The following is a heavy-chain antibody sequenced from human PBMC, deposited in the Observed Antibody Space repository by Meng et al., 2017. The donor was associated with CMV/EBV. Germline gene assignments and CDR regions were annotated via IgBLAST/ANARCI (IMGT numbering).Heavy chain of an antibody. CDR2: ISYDGSNK. D-gene: IGHD6-13*01. CDR1: GFTFSSYA. J-gene: IGHJ6*02. V-gene: IGHV3-30-3*01. CDR3: AKVGGAAAGPLAYYGMDV. Sequence: GGSLRLSCAASGFTFSSYAMHWVRQAPGKGLEWVAVISYDGSNKYYADSVKGRFTISRDNSKNTLYLQMNSLRAEDTAVYYCAKVGGAAAGPLAYYGMDVWGQGTTVTVSS.